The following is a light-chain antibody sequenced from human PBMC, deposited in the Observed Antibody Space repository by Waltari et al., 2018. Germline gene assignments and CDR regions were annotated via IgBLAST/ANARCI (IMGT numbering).Light chain of an antibody. CDR2: RAS. CDR1: QSVSSW. Sequence: DIQMTQSPSALSASVGDRVTITCRASQSVSSWLAWYQQKPGKAPKLLIYRASNLETGGPSRFSGSGSGTEFTLTIRSLQPDDFATYYCQQYNGYPYTVGLGTKLEIK. J-gene: IGKJ2*01. V-gene: IGKV1-5*03. CDR3: QQYNGYPYT.